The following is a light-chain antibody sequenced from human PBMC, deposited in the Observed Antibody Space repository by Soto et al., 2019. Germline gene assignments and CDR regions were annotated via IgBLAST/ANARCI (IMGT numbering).Light chain of an antibody. CDR1: QTVITY. CDR3: QQSYRNPRT. CDR2: GAS. J-gene: IGKJ3*01. Sequence: DIQMTQSPSSLSASVGDRVTITCRASQTVITYLNWYQQKSGTAPKLLIYGASTLQSGVPPRFSGSGSGTEFTLTISSLQPEDFATYYCQQSYRNPRTFGPGTKVDVK. V-gene: IGKV1-39*01.